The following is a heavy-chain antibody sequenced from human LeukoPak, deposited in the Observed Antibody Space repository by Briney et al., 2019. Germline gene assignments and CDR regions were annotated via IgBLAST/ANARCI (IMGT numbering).Heavy chain of an antibody. J-gene: IGHJ6*02. V-gene: IGHV1-46*01. D-gene: IGHD3-16*02. Sequence: ASVKVSCKASGGTFSSYAISWVRQAPGQGLEWMGILNPSGGGTTYAQKFQDRVTMTRDTSTSTVYMELSSLRSEDTAVYYCARRSNIVTHDYYGVDVWGQGTTVTVSS. CDR1: GGTFSSYA. CDR2: LNPSGGGT. CDR3: ARRSNIVTHDYYGVDV.